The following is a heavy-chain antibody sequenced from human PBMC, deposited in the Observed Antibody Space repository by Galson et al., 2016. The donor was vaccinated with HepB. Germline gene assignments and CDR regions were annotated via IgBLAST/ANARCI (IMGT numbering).Heavy chain of an antibody. V-gene: IGHV5-10-1*01. D-gene: IGHD6-6*01. CDR2: IDPSDSQT. CDR3: AGHYSSSERFHFDY. CDR1: GYSFTTYW. Sequence: EVKKPGESLRISCHGSGYSFTTYWISWVRQMPGKGLEWMGRIDPSDSQTNYSPSFQGHVTISGDKSTRTAYLQWSSLKASDTAIYYCAGHYSSSERFHFDYWGQGTLITVSS. J-gene: IGHJ4*02.